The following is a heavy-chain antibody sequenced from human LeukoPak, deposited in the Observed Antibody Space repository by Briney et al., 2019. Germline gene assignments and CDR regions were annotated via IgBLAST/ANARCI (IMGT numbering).Heavy chain of an antibody. CDR3: AREIVHYWVGWFDP. V-gene: IGHV4-4*07. D-gene: IGHD2-8*02. Sequence: SETLSLTCTVSGYSISSGYYWSWIRQPAGKGLEWIGRIYTSGSTNYNPSLKSRVTMSVDTSKNQLSLKLSSVTAADTAVYYCAREIVHYWVGWFDPWGQGTLVTVSS. J-gene: IGHJ5*02. CDR2: IYTSGST. CDR1: GYSISSGYY.